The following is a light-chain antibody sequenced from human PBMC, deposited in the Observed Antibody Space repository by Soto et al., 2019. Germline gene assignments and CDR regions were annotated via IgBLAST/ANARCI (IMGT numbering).Light chain of an antibody. Sequence: DIQMTQSPSSLSASVGDRVTITCLASQSISSYLNWYQQKPGKAPKLLIYAASSLQSGVPSRFSGSGSGTDFTLTISSLRPEDIATYFCQQSYTSPPWTFGQGTKVDIK. CDR1: QSISSY. V-gene: IGKV1-39*01. CDR2: AAS. J-gene: IGKJ1*01. CDR3: QQSYTSPPWT.